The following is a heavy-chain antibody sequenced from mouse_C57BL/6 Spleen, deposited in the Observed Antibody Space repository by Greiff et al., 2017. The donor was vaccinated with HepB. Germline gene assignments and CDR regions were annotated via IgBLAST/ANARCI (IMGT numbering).Heavy chain of an antibody. CDR1: GYTFTDYN. Sequence: EVQLQQSGPELVKPGASVKIPCKASGYTFTDYNMDWVKQSHGKSLEWIGDINPNNGGTIYNQKFKGKATLTVDKSSSTAYMELHSLTSEDTAVYYGAREDYGSSHWYFDVWGTGTTVTVSS. D-gene: IGHD1-1*01. CDR2: INPNNGGT. V-gene: IGHV1-18*01. J-gene: IGHJ1*03. CDR3: AREDYGSSHWYFDV.